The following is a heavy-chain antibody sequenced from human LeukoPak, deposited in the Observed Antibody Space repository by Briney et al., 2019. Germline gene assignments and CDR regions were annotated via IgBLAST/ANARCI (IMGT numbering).Heavy chain of an antibody. CDR2: IIPIFGIA. J-gene: IGHJ4*02. D-gene: IGHD4-17*01. CDR1: GGTFSSYA. Sequence: ASVKVSCKASGGTFSSYAISWVRQAPGQGLEWMGRIIPIFGIANYAQKFQGRVTITADKSTSTAYMELSSLRSEDTAVYYCARGISTVTEYYFDYWGQGTLVTVSS. V-gene: IGHV1-69*04. CDR3: ARGISTVTEYYFDY.